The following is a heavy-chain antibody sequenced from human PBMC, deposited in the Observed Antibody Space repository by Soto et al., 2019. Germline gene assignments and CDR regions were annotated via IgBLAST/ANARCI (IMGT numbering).Heavy chain of an antibody. CDR3: AREYGYNYGTFDY. J-gene: IGHJ4*02. Sequence: GESLKISCAASGFTFSTYAMHWVRQAPGKGLEWVAVISYDGSNKYYADSVKGRFTISRDNSKNTLYLQMNNLRVEDTAVYYCAREYGYNYGTFDYWGQGTLVTVSS. D-gene: IGHD5-18*01. V-gene: IGHV3-30-3*01. CDR2: ISYDGSNK. CDR1: GFTFSTYA.